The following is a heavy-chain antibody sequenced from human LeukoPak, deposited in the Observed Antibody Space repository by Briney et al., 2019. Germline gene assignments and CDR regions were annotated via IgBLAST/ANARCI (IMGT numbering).Heavy chain of an antibody. V-gene: IGHV1-2*02. CDR3: AIELTGSYYFDS. D-gene: IGHD2-8*02. Sequence: ASVKVSCKASGYTFTDYYIHWVRQAPGQGLEWMGWINPNSGGTNYAQKFQGRVTMTRDTSISTAYMELSRLTSDDSAVYFCAIELTGSYYFDSWGQGTLVTVSS. CDR1: GYTFTDYY. CDR2: INPNSGGT. J-gene: IGHJ4*02.